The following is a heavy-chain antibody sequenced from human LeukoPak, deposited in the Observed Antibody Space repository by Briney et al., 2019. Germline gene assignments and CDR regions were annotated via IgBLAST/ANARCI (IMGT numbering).Heavy chain of an antibody. CDR1: GYTISSGYY. CDR3: ARSACSSTDCPNFDF. J-gene: IGHJ4*02. D-gene: IGHD2-2*01. CDR2: IYHSVT. Sequence: SETLSLTCAVSGYTISSGYYWGWIRPPPGKGLEWIGNIYHSVTYYHPSFKSRVTISVDTSKTQFSLKLSSVTAADTAVYYCARSACSSTDCPNFDFWGQGTLVTVSS. V-gene: IGHV4-38-2*01.